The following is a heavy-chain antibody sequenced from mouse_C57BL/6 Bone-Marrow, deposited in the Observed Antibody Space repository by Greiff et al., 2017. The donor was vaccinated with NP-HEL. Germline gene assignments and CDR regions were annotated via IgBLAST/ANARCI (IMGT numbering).Heavy chain of an antibody. CDR3: ARVHYGSSYDYFDY. J-gene: IGHJ2*01. CDR2: ISYDGRT. CDR1: GYSITSGYY. D-gene: IGHD1-1*01. Sequence: EVKLQESGPGLVKPSQSLSLTCSVTGYSITSGYYWNWIRQFPGNKLEWMGYISYDGRTTYNPSLKNRISITRDTSKNQFFLKLNSVTTEDTATDYCARVHYGSSYDYFDYWGQGTTLTVSS. V-gene: IGHV3-6*01.